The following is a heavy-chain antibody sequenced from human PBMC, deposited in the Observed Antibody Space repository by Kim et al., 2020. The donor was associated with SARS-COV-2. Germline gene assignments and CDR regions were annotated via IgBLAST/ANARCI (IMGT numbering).Heavy chain of an antibody. CDR3: ARLVGATTITNYYYYGMDV. CDR2: IYHSGST. D-gene: IGHD1-26*01. J-gene: IGHJ6*02. CDR1: GGSISSSNW. Sequence: SETLSLTCAVSGGSISSSNWWSWVRQPPGKGLEWIREIYHSGSTNYNPSLKSRVTISVDKSKNQFSLKLSSVTAADTAVYYCARLVGATTITNYYYYGMDVWGQGTTVTVSS. V-gene: IGHV4-4*02.